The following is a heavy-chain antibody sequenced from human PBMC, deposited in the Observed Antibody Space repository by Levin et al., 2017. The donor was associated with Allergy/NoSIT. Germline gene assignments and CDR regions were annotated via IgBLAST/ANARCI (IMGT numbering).Heavy chain of an antibody. Sequence: ASETLSLICTVSGDSINNHWWNWIRQPAAKGPEWMGRIYSTGHTMYNPSLKSRLRMSVDTSKNQFSLKLTFVTAADTAVAYGAKEFSVGSAWFDPWGHGTLVTVSS. CDR3: AKEFSVGSAWFDP. J-gene: IGHJ5*02. CDR1: GDSINNHW. D-gene: IGHD6-25*01. V-gene: IGHV4-4*07. CDR2: IYSTGHT.